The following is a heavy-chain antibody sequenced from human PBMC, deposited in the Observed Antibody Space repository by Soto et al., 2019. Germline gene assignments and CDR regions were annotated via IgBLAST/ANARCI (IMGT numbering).Heavy chain of an antibody. CDR3: ARDRRTLYGMDV. V-gene: IGHV3-53*01. CDR1: GFTVSSNY. J-gene: IGHJ6*02. Sequence: EVQLVESGGGLIQPGGSLRLSCAASGFTVSSNYMSWVRQAPGKGLEWVSVIYSGDTTYYADSVKGRFTISRDHSKNTLYLQMNSLRAEDTAVYYCARDRRTLYGMDVWGQGTTVTVSS. CDR2: IYSGDTT.